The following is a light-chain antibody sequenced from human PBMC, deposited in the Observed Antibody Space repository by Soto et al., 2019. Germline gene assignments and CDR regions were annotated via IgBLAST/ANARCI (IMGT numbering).Light chain of an antibody. CDR1: QSISSW. Sequence: DIQMTQSPSTLSASVGDRVTITCRASQSISSWLAWYQHKPGKAPKLLIYDASSLESGVPSRFRGSGSGTEFTLTISSLQPDDFATYYCQQYNSYPWTFGQGTKVEIK. V-gene: IGKV1-5*01. CDR3: QQYNSYPWT. J-gene: IGKJ1*01. CDR2: DAS.